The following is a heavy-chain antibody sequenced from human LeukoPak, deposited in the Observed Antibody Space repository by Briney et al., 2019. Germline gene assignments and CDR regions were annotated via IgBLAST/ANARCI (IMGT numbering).Heavy chain of an antibody. D-gene: IGHD4-17*01. CDR2: INSDGSDT. Sequence: GGSLRLSCAASGLTFRNYWMHWVRQTPGKGLVWVSRINSDGSDTTYADSVKGRFTISRDNAKNTLYLQMNSLRVEDTAVYYCARSSAVTTLSLTHWGLGTLVTVSS. CDR3: ARSSAVTTLSLTH. V-gene: IGHV3-74*01. J-gene: IGHJ4*02. CDR1: GLTFRNYW.